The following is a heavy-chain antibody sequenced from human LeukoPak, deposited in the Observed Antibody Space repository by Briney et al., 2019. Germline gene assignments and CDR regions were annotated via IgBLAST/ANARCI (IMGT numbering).Heavy chain of an antibody. J-gene: IGHJ4*02. CDR3: ATWDSSGYYES. D-gene: IGHD3-22*01. CDR2: INPNNGNT. V-gene: IGHV1-18*04. Sequence: GASVKVSCKASGYTFTGYYMHWVRQAPGQGLEWMGWINPNNGNTNSAQKLQGRVTMTTDTSTSTTYMELRSLSSDDAAVYYCATWDSSGYYESWGQGTLVTVSS. CDR1: GYTFTGYY.